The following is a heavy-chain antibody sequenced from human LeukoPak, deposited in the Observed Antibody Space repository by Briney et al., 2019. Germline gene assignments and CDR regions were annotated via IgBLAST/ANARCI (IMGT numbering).Heavy chain of an antibody. CDR2: IYHSGST. CDR1: GYSISSGYY. Sequence: PSETLSLTCTVSGYSISSGYYWGWIRQPPGKGLEWIVSIYHSGSTYYNPSLKSRVTISVDTSKNQFSLKLSSVTAADTAVYYCARYIWGSYPTFEDYWGQGSLVTVSS. V-gene: IGHV4-38-2*02. CDR3: ARYIWGSYPTFEDY. J-gene: IGHJ4*02. D-gene: IGHD3-16*02.